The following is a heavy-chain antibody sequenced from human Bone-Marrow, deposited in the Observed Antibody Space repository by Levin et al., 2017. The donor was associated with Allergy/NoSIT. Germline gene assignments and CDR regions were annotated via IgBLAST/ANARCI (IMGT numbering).Heavy chain of an antibody. CDR2: IDWNRANI. J-gene: IGHJ6*02. D-gene: IGHD3-10*01. Sequence: GGSLRLSCAAFGFNFDDYAMHWVRQVPGKGLEWVAGIDWNRANIGYADSVRGRFTISRDNTKNSLYLEMNSLRPEDTALYYCAKDMTPLLTAYYGMDVWGQGTTVTVSS. CDR3: AKDMTPLLTAYYGMDV. V-gene: IGHV3-9*01. CDR1: GFNFDDYA.